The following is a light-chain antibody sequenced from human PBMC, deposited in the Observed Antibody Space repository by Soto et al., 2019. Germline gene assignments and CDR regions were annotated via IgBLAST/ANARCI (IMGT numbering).Light chain of an antibody. V-gene: IGKV1-5*01. CDR2: DVS. Sequence: DIQMTQTPSTLSGSVGDRVTITCRASQSVGTWLAWYQQKPGRAPKLLIYDVSTLESGVPSRFCGSGSGTEFTLTISNLQAGDFAIYYCQQYNGFWSFGRGGKVDIK. J-gene: IGKJ1*01. CDR3: QQYNGFWS. CDR1: QSVGTW.